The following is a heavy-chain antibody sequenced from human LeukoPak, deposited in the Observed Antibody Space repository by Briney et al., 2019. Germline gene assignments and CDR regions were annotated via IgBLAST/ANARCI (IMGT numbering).Heavy chain of an antibody. CDR1: GFTFRSYS. CDR2: ISTSRSYI. CDR3: ARATWDPNYYYYMDV. D-gene: IGHD1-26*01. V-gene: IGHV3-21*01. J-gene: IGHJ6*03. Sequence: PGGSLRLSCAASGFTFRSYSMNWVRQAPGKGLEWVSSISTSRSYIYYADSVKGRFTISRDNAKNSLYLQMNSLRAEDTAVYFCARATWDPNYYYYMDVWGSGTTVTISS.